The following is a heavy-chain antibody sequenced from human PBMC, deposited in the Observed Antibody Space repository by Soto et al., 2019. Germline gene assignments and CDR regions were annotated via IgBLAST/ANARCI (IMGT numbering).Heavy chain of an antibody. CDR3: ARSLGIVGALGYYFDY. J-gene: IGHJ4*02. CDR2: IYWDDDK. Sequence: SGPTLVNPTQTLTLTCTFSGFSLSTSGVGVGWIRQPPGKALEWLALIYWDDDKYYSTSLKTRLTISKDTSKNQVVLTMANMDPVDTATYYCARSLGIVGALGYYFDYWGQGTLVTVSS. D-gene: IGHD1-26*01. V-gene: IGHV2-70*01. CDR1: GFSLSTSGVG.